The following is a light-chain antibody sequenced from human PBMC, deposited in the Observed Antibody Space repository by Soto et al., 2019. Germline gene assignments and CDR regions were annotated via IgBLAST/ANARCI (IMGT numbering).Light chain of an antibody. V-gene: IGKV3-20*01. CDR2: GAS. J-gene: IGKJ4*01. CDR1: QSVSSSY. CDR3: QQYGSSALT. Sequence: EIVLTQSPGTLSLSPGERATLSCRASQSVSSSYLAWYQQKPGQAPRILIYGASSRATGIPDRFSGSGSVTDFTLTISRLEPEDFAVYYWQQYGSSALTFGGGTKVEIK.